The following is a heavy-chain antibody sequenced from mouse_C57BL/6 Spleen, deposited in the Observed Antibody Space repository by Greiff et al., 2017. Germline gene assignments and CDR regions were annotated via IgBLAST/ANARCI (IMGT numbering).Heavy chain of an antibody. J-gene: IGHJ4*01. Sequence: QVQLQQPGAELVKPGASVKLSCKASGYTFTSYWMHWVKQRPGQGLEWIGMIHPNSGSTNYNEKFKSKATLTVDKSSSTAYMQLSSLTSEDSAVYYCATSSSFYAMDYWGQGTSFTVSA. CDR3: ATSSSFYAMDY. D-gene: IGHD1-1*01. CDR2: IHPNSGST. CDR1: GYTFTSYW. V-gene: IGHV1-64*01.